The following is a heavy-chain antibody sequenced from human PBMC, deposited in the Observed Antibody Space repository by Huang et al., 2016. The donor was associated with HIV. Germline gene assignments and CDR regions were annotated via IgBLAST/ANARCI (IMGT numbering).Heavy chain of an antibody. V-gene: IGHV3-74*03. CDR1: GFTFSSYW. CDR2: INNNGSIT. J-gene: IGHJ3*02. Sequence: EVQLVESGGGLVQPGGSLRLSCAASGFTFSSYWMHWVRQAQGKGLVWVSRINNNGSITTYADSVKGRITISRDNARNTMYLQMTTLSVGDTAVYYCARHRSSGGVEEAFDIWGPGTLVTVAS. CDR3: ARHRSSGGVEEAFDI. D-gene: IGHD2-8*02.